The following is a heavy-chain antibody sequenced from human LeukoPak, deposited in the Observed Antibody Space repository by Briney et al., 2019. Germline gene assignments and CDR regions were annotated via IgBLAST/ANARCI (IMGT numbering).Heavy chain of an antibody. CDR2: ISSSGSTI. J-gene: IGHJ3*02. CDR3: ARVKRIYDSSGYYNDAFDI. CDR1: GFTFSSYE. Sequence: GGSLRLSCAASGFTFSSYEMNWVRQAPGKGLEWVSYISSSGSTIYYADSVKGRFTISRDNAKNSPYLQMNSLRAEDTAVYYCARVKRIYDSSGYYNDAFDIWGQGTMVTVSS. V-gene: IGHV3-48*03. D-gene: IGHD3-22*01.